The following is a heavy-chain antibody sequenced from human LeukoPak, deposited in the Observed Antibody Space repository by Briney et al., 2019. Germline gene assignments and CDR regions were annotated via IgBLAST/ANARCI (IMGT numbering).Heavy chain of an antibody. CDR2: IYYSGST. CDR1: GDSISSADYY. J-gene: IGHJ4*02. Sequence: SETLSLTCTVSGDSISSADYYWSWIRQPPGKGLEWIVYIYYSGSTYYNPSLKSRVIISADTSKNQFSLKLSSVTAADTAVYYCARVKYSGSYYGVDYWGQGTLVTVSS. D-gene: IGHD1-26*01. V-gene: IGHV4-30-4*08. CDR3: ARVKYSGSYYGVDY.